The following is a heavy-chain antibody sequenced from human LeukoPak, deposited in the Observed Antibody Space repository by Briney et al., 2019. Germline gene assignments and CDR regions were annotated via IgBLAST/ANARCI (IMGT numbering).Heavy chain of an antibody. CDR1: GGSISSYY. V-gene: IGHV4-59*01. CDR3: ARDDYSSGWYDY. Sequence: PSETLSLTCTVSGGSISSYYWSWIRQPPGKGLEWIGYIYYSGSTNYNPSLKSRVTISVDTSKNQFSLELSSVTAADTAVYYCARDDYSSGWYDYWGQGTLVTVSS. D-gene: IGHD6-19*01. CDR2: IYYSGST. J-gene: IGHJ4*02.